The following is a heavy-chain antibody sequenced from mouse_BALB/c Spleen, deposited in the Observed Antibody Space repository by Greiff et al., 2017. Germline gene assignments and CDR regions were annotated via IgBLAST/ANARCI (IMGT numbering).Heavy chain of an antibody. V-gene: IGHV5-17*02. D-gene: IGHD2-4*01. CDR2: ISSGSSTI. Sequence: EVKLMESGGGLVQPGGSRKLSCAASGFTFSSFGMHWVRQAPEKGLEWVAYISSGSSTIYYADTVKGRFTISRDNPKNTLFLQMTSLRSEDTAMYYCAREETMITPFAYWGQGTLVTVSA. CDR1: GFTFSSFG. J-gene: IGHJ3*01. CDR3: AREETMITPFAY.